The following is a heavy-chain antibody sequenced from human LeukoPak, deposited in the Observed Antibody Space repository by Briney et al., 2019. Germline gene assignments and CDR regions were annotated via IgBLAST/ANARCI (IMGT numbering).Heavy chain of an antibody. J-gene: IGHJ4*02. CDR1: GGSISSSSYY. Sequence: PSETLSLTCTVSGGSISSSSYYWGWIRQPPGKGLEWIGSIYYSGSTYYNPSLKSRVTISVDTSKNQFSLKLSSVTAADTAVYYCARLRLTLGVVNYFDYWGQGTLVTVSS. D-gene: IGHD3-16*01. CDR3: ARLRLTLGVVNYFDY. CDR2: IYYSGST. V-gene: IGHV4-39*01.